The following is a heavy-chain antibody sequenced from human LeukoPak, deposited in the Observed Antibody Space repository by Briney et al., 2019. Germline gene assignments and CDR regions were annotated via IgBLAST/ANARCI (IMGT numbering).Heavy chain of an antibody. CDR2: IIPILGIA. CDR1: GGTFSSYA. V-gene: IGHV1-69*04. D-gene: IGHD3-22*01. Sequence: SVKVSCRASGGTFSSYAISCVRQAPGQGLEWMGRIIPILGIANYTQKFQGRVTITADKATSTAYMELRSLSSEDSAVYYCARVHYFDSSGYIEGGVEYWGQGDLVTVSS. J-gene: IGHJ4*02. CDR3: ARVHYFDSSGYIEGGVEY.